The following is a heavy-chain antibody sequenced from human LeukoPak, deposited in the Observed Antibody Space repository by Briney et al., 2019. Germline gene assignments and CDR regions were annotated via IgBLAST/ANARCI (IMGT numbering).Heavy chain of an antibody. J-gene: IGHJ4*02. CDR1: GFTFDDYA. Sequence: PGGSLRLSCAASGFTFDDYAMHWVRQAPGKGLEWVLGICWNSGSIGYADSVKGRFTISRDNAKNSLYLQMDSLRAEDTALYYCAKGIMVRGVIIMSCFDYWGQGTLVTVSS. V-gene: IGHV3-9*01. D-gene: IGHD3-10*01. CDR3: AKGIMVRGVIIMSCFDY. CDR2: ICWNSGSI.